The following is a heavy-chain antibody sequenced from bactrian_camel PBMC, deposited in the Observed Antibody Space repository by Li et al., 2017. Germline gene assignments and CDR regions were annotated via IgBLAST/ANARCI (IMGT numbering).Heavy chain of an antibody. J-gene: IGHJ4*01. V-gene: IGHV3-2*01. D-gene: IGHD1*01. CDR2: IYADGSET. Sequence: QVQLVESGGGSVQAGGSLRLSCAAPGYTYDTYYMSWVRQAPGEHLQWVASIYADGSETQYHWSVKGRFAISRDNAKNTAYLQMDSLKLEDTAVYYCATLFGGRDYWGQGTQVTVS. CDR1: GYTYDTYY. CDR3: ATLFGGRDY.